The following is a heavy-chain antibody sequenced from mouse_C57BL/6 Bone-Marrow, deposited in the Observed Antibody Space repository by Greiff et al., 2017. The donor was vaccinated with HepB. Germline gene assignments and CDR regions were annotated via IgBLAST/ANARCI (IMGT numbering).Heavy chain of an antibody. CDR1: GFNIKNTY. V-gene: IGHV14-3*01. CDR2: IDPANGNT. CDR3: ASPTVVAFYWYFDV. J-gene: IGHJ1*03. D-gene: IGHD1-1*01. Sequence: VQLKESVAELVRPGASVKLSCTASGFNIKNTYMHWVKQRPEQGLEWIGRIDPANGNTKYAPKFQGKATITADTSSNTAYLQLSSLTSEDTAIYYCASPTVVAFYWYFDVWGTGTTVTVSS.